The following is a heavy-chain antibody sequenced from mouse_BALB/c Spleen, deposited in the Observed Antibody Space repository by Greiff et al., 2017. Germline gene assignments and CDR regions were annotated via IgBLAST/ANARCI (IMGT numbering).Heavy chain of an antibody. CDR3: ARGEGDYDEAY. CDR1: GFNIKDTY. CDR2: IDPANGNT. J-gene: IGHJ3*01. Sequence: VQLKESGAELVKPGASVKLSCTASGFNIKDTYMHWVKQRPEQGLEWIGRIDPANGNTKYDPKFQGKATITADTSSNTAYLQLSSLTSEDTAVYYCARGEGDYDEAYWGQGTLVTVSA. V-gene: IGHV14-3*02. D-gene: IGHD2-4*01.